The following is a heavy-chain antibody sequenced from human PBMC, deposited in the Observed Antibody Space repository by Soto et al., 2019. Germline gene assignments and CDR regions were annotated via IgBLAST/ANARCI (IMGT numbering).Heavy chain of an antibody. Sequence: PSETLSLTXTVSGGSISXXXXXXSWIRQPPGKGLEWIGEINHSGSTNYNPSLKSRVTISVDTSKNQFSLKLSSVTAADTAVYYCASWAPPILTGYYDRGXXXXXGMDVWGQGTTVTVSS. CDR2: INHSGST. D-gene: IGHD3-9*01. CDR3: ASWAPPILTGYYDRGXXXXXGMDV. V-gene: IGHV4-34*01. CDR1: GGSISXXXXX. J-gene: IGHJ6*02.